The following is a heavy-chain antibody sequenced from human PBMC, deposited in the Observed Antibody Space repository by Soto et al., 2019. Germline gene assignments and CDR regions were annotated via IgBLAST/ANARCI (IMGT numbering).Heavy chain of an antibody. CDR2: IKSKTDGETT. D-gene: IGHD2-2*01. J-gene: IGHJ3*02. CDR3: TTDVSGCYAQHAFDI. Sequence: GGSLRLSCAASGFTFSNAWMSWVRQAPGKGLEWVGRIKSKTDGETTDYAAPVKGRFTISRDDSKNTLYLQMNSLKTEDTALYYCTTDVSGCYAQHAFDIWGQGTMVTVSS. V-gene: IGHV3-15*01. CDR1: GFTFSNAW.